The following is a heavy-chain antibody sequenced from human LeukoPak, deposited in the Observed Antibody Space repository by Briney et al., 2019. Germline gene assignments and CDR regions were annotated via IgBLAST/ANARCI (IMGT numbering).Heavy chain of an antibody. D-gene: IGHD3-22*01. J-gene: IGHJ4*02. CDR2: ISSSSSYI. V-gene: IGHV3-21*01. Sequence: GGSLRLSCAASGFTFSSYSMNWVRQAPGKGLEWVSSISSSSSYIYYADSVKGRFTISRDNAKNSLYLQMNSLRAEDTAVYYCERQIPPTSYYDSSGYYPDYWGQGTLVTVSS. CDR3: ERQIPPTSYYDSSGYYPDY. CDR1: GFTFSSYS.